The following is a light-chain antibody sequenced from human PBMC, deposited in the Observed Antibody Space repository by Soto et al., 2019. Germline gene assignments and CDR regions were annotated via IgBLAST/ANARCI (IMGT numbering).Light chain of an antibody. V-gene: IGKV3-15*01. CDR2: GAS. J-gene: IGKJ1*01. CDR3: LQYNNWPPETWT. CDR1: QSVSSN. Sequence: EIVMTQSPATLSVSPGERATLSCRASQSVSSNLAWYQHRPGQAPRLLINGASTRATGIPGRFSGGGSGTEFTLTISSLQSEYIAVYFCLQYNNWPPETWTFGPGTKVEIK.